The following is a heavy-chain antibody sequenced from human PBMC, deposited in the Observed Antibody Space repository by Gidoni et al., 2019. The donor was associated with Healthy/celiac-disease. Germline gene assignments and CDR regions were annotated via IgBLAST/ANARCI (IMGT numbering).Heavy chain of an antibody. J-gene: IGHJ6*02. D-gene: IGHD2-15*01. Sequence: QVQLVQSGAEVKTPGSSVKVSSKASGGTFSSYPISWVRQAPGQGLEWMGGIIPIFGTANYAQKFQGRVTITADKSTSTAYMELSSLRSEDTAVYYCASSGGSSLGYYYYGMDVWGQGTTVTVSS. CDR1: GGTFSSYP. CDR3: ASSGGSSLGYYYYGMDV. V-gene: IGHV1-69*06. CDR2: IIPIFGTA.